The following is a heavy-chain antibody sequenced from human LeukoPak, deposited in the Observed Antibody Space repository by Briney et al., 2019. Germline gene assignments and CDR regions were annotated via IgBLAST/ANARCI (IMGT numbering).Heavy chain of an antibody. CDR3: ARGPTKVYSNYYYYLDV. CDR1: GFTFSSYG. V-gene: IGHV3-30*02. D-gene: IGHD4-11*01. J-gene: IGHJ6*03. CDR2: IRYDGSNK. Sequence: GGSLRLSCAASGFTFSSYGMHWVRQAPGKGLEWVAFIRYDGSNKYYADSVKGRFTISRDNSKNTLYLQRNSLRAEDTAVYYCARGPTKVYSNYYYYLDVWGKGTTVTVSS.